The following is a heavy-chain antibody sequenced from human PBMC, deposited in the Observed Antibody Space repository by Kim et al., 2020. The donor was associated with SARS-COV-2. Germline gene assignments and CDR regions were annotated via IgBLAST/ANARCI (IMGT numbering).Heavy chain of an antibody. CDR2: MNPNSGNT. CDR3: ARVSIFGSDYYYYYYMDV. V-gene: IGHV1-8*01. J-gene: IGHJ6*03. D-gene: IGHD3-3*01. Sequence: ASVKVSCKASGYTFTSYDINWVRQATGQGLEWMGWMNPNSGNTGYAQKFQGRVTMTRNTSISTAYMELSSLRSEDTAVYYCARVSIFGSDYYYYYYMDVWGKGTTVTVSS. CDR1: GYTFTSYD.